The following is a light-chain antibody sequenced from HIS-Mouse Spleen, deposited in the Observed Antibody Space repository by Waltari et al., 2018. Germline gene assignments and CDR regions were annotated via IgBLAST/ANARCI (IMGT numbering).Light chain of an antibody. Sequence: QSALTQPASVSGSPGQSITISCTGTSSDVGGYNYVPWYQQHQGKAPKLMIYDVSNRPSGVSNRFSGSKSGNTASLTISGLQAEDEADYYCSSYTSSSTWVFGGGTKLTVL. V-gene: IGLV2-14*03. J-gene: IGLJ3*02. CDR1: SSDVGGYNY. CDR2: DVS. CDR3: SSYTSSSTWV.